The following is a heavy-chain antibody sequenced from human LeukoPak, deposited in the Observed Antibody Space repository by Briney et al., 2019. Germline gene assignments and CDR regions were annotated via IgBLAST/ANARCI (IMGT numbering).Heavy chain of an antibody. V-gene: IGHV4-59*11. J-gene: IGHJ3*02. CDR2: ISYIGRT. Sequence: SETLSLTCAVSTDSFSSHYWTWIRQPPGKGLEWIGYISYIGRTNYNPSLKSRVTISMDTSKNQFSLRLSSVTAADTAVYYCARDVVTVTKGFDIWGQGTMVSVSS. D-gene: IGHD4-17*01. CDR1: TDSFSSHY. CDR3: ARDVVTVTKGFDI.